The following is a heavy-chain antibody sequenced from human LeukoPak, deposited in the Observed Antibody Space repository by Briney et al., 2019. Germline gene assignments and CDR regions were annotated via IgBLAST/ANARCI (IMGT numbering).Heavy chain of an antibody. D-gene: IGHD2-2*01. J-gene: IGHJ1*01. CDR1: GGSISSYY. Sequence: SETLSLTCTVSGGSISSYYWSWIRQPAGKGLEWIGRIYTSGSTNYNPSLKSRVTISVDTSKNQFSLKLSSVTAADTAVYYCARLVVVPAAMPYFQHWGQGTLVTVSS. V-gene: IGHV4-4*07. CDR3: ARLVVVPAAMPYFQH. CDR2: IYTSGST.